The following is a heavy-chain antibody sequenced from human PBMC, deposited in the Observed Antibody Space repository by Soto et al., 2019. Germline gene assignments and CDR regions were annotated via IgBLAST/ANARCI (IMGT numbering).Heavy chain of an antibody. J-gene: IGHJ6*02. CDR1: GGSISSGDYY. CDR2: IYYSGST. D-gene: IGHD3-3*01. Sequence: RSLTCTVSGGSISSGDYYWSWIRQPPGKGLVWIGSIYYSGSTYYTPSLQSRVTISLDTPKNQFSLKLSSVTAADTAVYYCARDRGLGTIFGDYYCGMDVWGQGTTVTVSS. V-gene: IGHV4-30-4*01. CDR3: ARDRGLGTIFGDYYCGMDV.